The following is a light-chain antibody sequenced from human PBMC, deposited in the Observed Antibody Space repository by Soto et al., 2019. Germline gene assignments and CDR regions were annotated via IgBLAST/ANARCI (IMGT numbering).Light chain of an antibody. CDR1: QSVLYSSNNKNY. V-gene: IGKV4-1*01. CDR3: QEYYGTLST. Sequence: DIVMTQSPDSLAVSLGERATINCKSSQSVLYSSNNKNYLAWYQQKPGQPPKLLIYWASTRESGVSDRFSGSGSGTDFTLTISSLQAEDVAVYYCQEYYGTLSTFGQGTKVEIK. J-gene: IGKJ2*01. CDR2: WAS.